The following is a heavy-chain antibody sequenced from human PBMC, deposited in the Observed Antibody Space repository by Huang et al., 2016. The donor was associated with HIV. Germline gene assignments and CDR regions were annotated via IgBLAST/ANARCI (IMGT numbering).Heavy chain of an antibody. CDR1: GGSFSGPN. V-gene: IGHV4-34*01. J-gene: IGHJ4*02. CDR3: ARGRGDARGFLGLDF. Sequence: QVQLHQWGAGLLKPSETLSLTCAVYGGSFSGPNWTVIRQTPGKGLEWIGEINHSGRTNYSPSLKRRVTISLDTSKNQFSLRLRSVTAADTAVYYCARGRGDARGFLGLDFWGQGTLVTVSS. D-gene: IGHD3-16*01. CDR2: INHSGRT.